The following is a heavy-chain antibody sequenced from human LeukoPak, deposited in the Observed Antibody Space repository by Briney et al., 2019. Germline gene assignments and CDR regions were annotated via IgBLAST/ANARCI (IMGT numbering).Heavy chain of an antibody. CDR3: ARGREYYDSSGYQDY. D-gene: IGHD3-22*01. CDR1: GYTFTGYY. Sequence: ASVKVSCKASGYTFTGYYMHWVRQAPGRGLEWMGRINPNSGGTNYAQKFQGRVTMTRDTSISTAYMELSRLRSDDTAVYYCARGREYYDSSGYQDYWGQGTLVTVSS. V-gene: IGHV1-2*06. J-gene: IGHJ4*02. CDR2: INPNSGGT.